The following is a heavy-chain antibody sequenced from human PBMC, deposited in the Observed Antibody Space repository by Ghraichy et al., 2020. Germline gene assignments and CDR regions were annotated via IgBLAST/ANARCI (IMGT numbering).Heavy chain of an antibody. V-gene: IGHV4-34*01. CDR1: GGSVRGYY. CDR3: ARATIMGGMDV. Sequence: SETLSLTCGVYGGSVRGYYWTWIRQPPGKGLEYIGEIAYSGGTDHNPSLRSRVTMSVDTSRNHFSLKLSSLTAADTAVYYCARATIMGGMDVWGQGTTVIVSS. CDR2: IAYSGGT. J-gene: IGHJ6*02. D-gene: IGHD5-12*01.